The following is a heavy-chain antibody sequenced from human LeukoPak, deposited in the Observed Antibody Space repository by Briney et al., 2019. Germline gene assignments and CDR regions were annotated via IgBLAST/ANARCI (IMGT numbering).Heavy chain of an antibody. CDR3: AKEYYDFWSGYPHDY. J-gene: IGHJ4*02. V-gene: IGHV3-23*01. D-gene: IGHD3-3*01. CDR2: ISGSGGST. CDR1: GFTFSSYA. Sequence: PGGSLRLSCAASGFTFSSYAMSWVRQAPGKGLEWVSAISGSGGSTYYADSVKGRFTISRDNSKNTLYPQMNSLRAEDTAVYYCAKEYYDFWSGYPHDYWGQGTLVTVSS.